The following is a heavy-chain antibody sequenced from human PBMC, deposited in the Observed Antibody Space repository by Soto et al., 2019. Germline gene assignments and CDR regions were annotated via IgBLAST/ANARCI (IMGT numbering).Heavy chain of an antibody. Sequence: QVQLVPSGAEVKKPGSSVKVSCKASGGTFSSYAISWVRQAPGQGLEWMGGIIPICGTANYAQKFQGRVTITADKSTSTAYMERGSLRSEDTAVYYCASRVDCSGGSCYSLDYYYGMDVWGQGTTVTVS. CDR2: IIPICGTA. CDR1: GGTFSSYA. V-gene: IGHV1-69*06. D-gene: IGHD2-15*01. J-gene: IGHJ6*02. CDR3: ASRVDCSGGSCYSLDYYYGMDV.